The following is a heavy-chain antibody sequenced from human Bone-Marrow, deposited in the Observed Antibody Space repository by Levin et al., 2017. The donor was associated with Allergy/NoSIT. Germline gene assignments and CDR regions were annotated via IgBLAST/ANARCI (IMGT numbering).Heavy chain of an antibody. V-gene: IGHV4-34*01. Sequence: KASETLSLTCAVYGGSFSGYYWSWIRQPPGKGLEWIGEINHSGSTNYNPSLKSRVTISVDTSKNQFSLKLSSVTAADTAVYYCARGPVRYCSSTSCYGARGYFDYWGQGTLVTVSS. J-gene: IGHJ4*02. D-gene: IGHD2-2*01. CDR2: INHSGST. CDR1: GGSFSGYY. CDR3: ARGPVRYCSSTSCYGARGYFDY.